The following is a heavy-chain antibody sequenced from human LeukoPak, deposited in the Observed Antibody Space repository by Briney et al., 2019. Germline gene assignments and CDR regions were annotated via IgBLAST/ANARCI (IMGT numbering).Heavy chain of an antibody. CDR2: ISSNGGST. D-gene: IGHD2-2*01. V-gene: IGHV3-64*01. J-gene: IGHJ6*03. CDR3: ARNGVPAAYYYYMDV. Sequence: GGSLRLSCVASGFTFRSSGMHWVRQAPGKGLEYVSAISSNGGSTYYANSVKGRFTISRDNSKNTLYLQMGSLRAEDMAVYYCARNGVPAAYYYYMDVWGKGTTVTVSS. CDR1: GFTFRSSG.